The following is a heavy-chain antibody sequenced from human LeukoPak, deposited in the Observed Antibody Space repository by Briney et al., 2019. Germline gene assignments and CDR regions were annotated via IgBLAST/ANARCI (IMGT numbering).Heavy chain of an antibody. V-gene: IGHV3-48*03. D-gene: IGHD1-1*01. J-gene: IGHJ3*02. CDR2: ISGSGSNI. CDR1: GFTFSSYE. Sequence: GGSLRLSCAASGFTFSSYEMNWVRQAPGKGLEWVSYISGSGSNIYYADSVKGRFTISRDNAKNSLYLQMNSLRAEDTAVYYCARDRETTWNPRVDAFDTWGQGTMVTVSS. CDR3: ARDRETTWNPRVDAFDT.